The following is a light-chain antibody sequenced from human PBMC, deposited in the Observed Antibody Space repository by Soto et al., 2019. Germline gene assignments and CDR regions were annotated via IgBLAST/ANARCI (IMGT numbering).Light chain of an antibody. CDR3: LQNYNYPFT. J-gene: IGKJ3*01. CDR2: LTS. Sequence: AIQTTQSPSSLSAFVGDRVTIACRASQGIRHDLAWYQQKPGKAPKLLIYLTSNLQTGVPSRFSGSGSGTDFTLTISSLQPEDFATYYCLQNYNYPFTFGPGTKVDIK. CDR1: QGIRHD. V-gene: IGKV1-6*01.